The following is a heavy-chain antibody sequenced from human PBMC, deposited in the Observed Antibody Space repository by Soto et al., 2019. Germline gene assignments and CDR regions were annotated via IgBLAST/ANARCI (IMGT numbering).Heavy chain of an antibody. D-gene: IGHD3-10*01. J-gene: IGHJ3*02. Sequence: PSETLSLTCAVSGGSISSGGYSWSWIRRPPGKGLEWIGYIYHSGSTYYNPSLKSRVTISVDRSKNQFSLKLSSVTAADTAVYYCARDMVRGLHAFDIWGQGTMVTVSS. CDR1: GGSISSGGYS. CDR2: IYHSGST. CDR3: ARDMVRGLHAFDI. V-gene: IGHV4-30-2*01.